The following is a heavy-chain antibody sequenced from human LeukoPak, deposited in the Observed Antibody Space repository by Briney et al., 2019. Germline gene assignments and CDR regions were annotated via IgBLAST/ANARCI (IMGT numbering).Heavy chain of an antibody. V-gene: IGHV1-46*01. J-gene: IGHJ5*02. CDR1: GYTFTRYN. D-gene: IGHD3-10*01. Sequence: ASVKVSCKASGYTFTRYNMHWVRQAPGQGLEWMGIINPSGGGTTYAHKFQGRVTMTRVTSITTAYMELRSLRSDDTAVYYCTKASLAFGTKYFDPWGQGTLVTVSS. CDR3: TKASLAFGTKYFDP. CDR2: INPSGGGT.